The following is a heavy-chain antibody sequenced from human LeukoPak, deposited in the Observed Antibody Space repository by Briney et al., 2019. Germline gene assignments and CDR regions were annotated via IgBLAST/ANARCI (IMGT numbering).Heavy chain of an antibody. CDR3: ASAYTYVRLGDH. CDR1: GLSFSNYW. D-gene: IGHD3-10*02. Sequence: GGSLRLSCAVSGLSFSNYWMHWVRQAPGNGMVWVARTNLHGTAVDYADPVKGRFTISRDNSKNMLFLQMNSMRVEDTAVYYCASAYTYVRLGDHWGQGTLVSVS. V-gene: IGHV3-74*01. J-gene: IGHJ4*02. CDR2: TNLHGTAV.